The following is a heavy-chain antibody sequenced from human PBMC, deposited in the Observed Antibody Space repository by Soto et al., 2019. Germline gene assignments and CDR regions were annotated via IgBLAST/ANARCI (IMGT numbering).Heavy chain of an antibody. Sequence: QVHLVESGGDVVQPGTSLRLSCAVSGFTLSSNGMHWVRQAPDKGLEWVAAISYDGRNQYYADSVKGRFSISRDNSKNTLYLQMDSLRDEDTAVYYCAKGGSWRGHNWGQGTLVTVSS. CDR1: GFTLSSNG. CDR2: ISYDGRNQ. J-gene: IGHJ4*02. D-gene: IGHD3-16*01. V-gene: IGHV3-30*18. CDR3: AKGGSWRGHN.